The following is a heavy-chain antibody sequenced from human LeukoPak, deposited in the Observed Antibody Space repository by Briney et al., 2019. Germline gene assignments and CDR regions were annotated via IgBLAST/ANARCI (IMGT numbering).Heavy chain of an antibody. J-gene: IGHJ4*02. CDR2: IYYSGST. CDR1: GGSISSYY. D-gene: IGHD6-6*01. CDR3: ARHLPSIAARGPFDY. V-gene: IGHV4-59*08. Sequence: PSETLSFTCTVSGGSISSYYWSWIRQPPGKGLEWIGYIYYSGSTNYNPSLKSRVTISVDTSKNQFSLKLSSVTAADTAVYYCARHLPSIAARGPFDYWGQGTLVTVSS.